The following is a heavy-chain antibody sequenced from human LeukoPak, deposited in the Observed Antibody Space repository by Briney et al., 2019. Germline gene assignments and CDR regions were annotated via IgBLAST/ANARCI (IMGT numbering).Heavy chain of an antibody. CDR3: AREPTRGGDYYYGMDV. CDR1: GFTFSSYD. J-gene: IGHJ6*02. V-gene: IGHV3-13*01. CDR2: IGTAGDT. Sequence: GGSLRLSCAASGFTFSSYDMHWVRQATGKGLEWVSAIGTAGDTYYPGSVKGRFTISRENAKNSLYLQMNSLRAGDTAVYYCAREPTRGGDYYYGMDVWGQGTTVTVSS. D-gene: IGHD3-10*01.